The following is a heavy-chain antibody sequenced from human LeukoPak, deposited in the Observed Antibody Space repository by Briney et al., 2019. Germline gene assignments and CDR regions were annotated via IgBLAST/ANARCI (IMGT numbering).Heavy chain of an antibody. CDR2: IKQDGGET. D-gene: IGHD6-19*01. V-gene: IGHV3-7*01. J-gene: IGHJ4*02. CDR1: RFTLSNYW. CDR3: ARQRGSGCLDY. Sequence: GGSLRLSCAASRFTLSNYWMSWVRQAPGKLLKWVANIKQDGGETYYVDSVKGRFTISRDNAKNSLSLQMNSLRAEDTAVYYCARQRGSGCLDYWGQGTLVTVSS.